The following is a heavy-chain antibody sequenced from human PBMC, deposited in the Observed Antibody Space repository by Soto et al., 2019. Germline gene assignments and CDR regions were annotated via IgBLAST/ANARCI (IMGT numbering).Heavy chain of an antibody. D-gene: IGHD3-22*01. Sequence: GASVKVSCKASGYSFTTYAMHWVRQARGQRHEWIGWIVVGSGDTAYSQKFQERVTITRDMSTSTAYMDLSRLRSDDTAVYYCAWHYYDTSGYHDSWGQGTQVTVPQ. CDR1: GYSFTTYA. V-gene: IGHV1-58*02. CDR2: IVVGSGDT. CDR3: AWHYYDTSGYHDS. J-gene: IGHJ5*01.